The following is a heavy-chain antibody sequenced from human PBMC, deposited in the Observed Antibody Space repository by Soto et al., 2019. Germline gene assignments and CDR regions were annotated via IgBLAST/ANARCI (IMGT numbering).Heavy chain of an antibody. CDR2: IWYDGSNK. D-gene: IGHD5-12*01. CDR3: ATKRGYSGYDQEYYYYYMDV. V-gene: IGHV3-33*01. CDR1: GFTFSSYG. J-gene: IGHJ6*03. Sequence: GGSLRLSCAASGFTFSSYGMHWVRQAPGKGLEWVAVIWYDGSNKYYADSVKGRFTISRDNSKNTLYLQMNSLRAEDTAVYYCATKRGYSGYDQEYYYYYMDVWGKGTTVTVSS.